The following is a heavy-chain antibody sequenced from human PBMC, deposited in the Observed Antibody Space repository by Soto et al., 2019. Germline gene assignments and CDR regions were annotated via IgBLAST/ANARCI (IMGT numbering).Heavy chain of an antibody. CDR3: VKDTVVVINGGDLDY. D-gene: IGHD3-22*01. CDR1: GFTYVKYA. CDR2: ISGDAGRT. Sequence: EVQLLESGGALVQPGGSLRLSCDASGFTYVKYAMSWVRQAPGKGLEWVSGISGDAGRTFYADSVKGRFTISRDNSKNTVYLQMNSLRVEDTAVYYCVKDTVVVINGGDLDYWGQGTLVTVSS. V-gene: IGHV3-23*01. J-gene: IGHJ4*02.